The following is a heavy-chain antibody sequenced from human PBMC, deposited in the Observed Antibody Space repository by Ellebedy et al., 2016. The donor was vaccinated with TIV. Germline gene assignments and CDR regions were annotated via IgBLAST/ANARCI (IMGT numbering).Heavy chain of an antibody. Sequence: GESLKISCQGSGYNFVDYWIVWVRQTSGKGLEWMGVVHAGDTNVRYSPPFQGQVTISVDKSLSTAYLQWGRLEASDTAVYYCARLNYIVHQSYSGVDVWGQGTAVTVSS. J-gene: IGHJ6*02. CDR1: GYNFVDYW. D-gene: IGHD5-12*01. CDR2: VHAGDTNV. V-gene: IGHV5-51*01. CDR3: ARLNYIVHQSYSGVDV.